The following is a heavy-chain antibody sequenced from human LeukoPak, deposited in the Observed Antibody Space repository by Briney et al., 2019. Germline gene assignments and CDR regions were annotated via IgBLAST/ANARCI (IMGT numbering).Heavy chain of an antibody. D-gene: IGHD6-19*01. V-gene: IGHV4-39*01. CDR1: GGSISSSSYY. CDR3: VKSGGYGLIDY. J-gene: IGHJ4*02. Sequence: SETLSLTCTVSGGSISSSSYYWGWIRQPPGKGLEWIGTIYYSGYTYYNPSLESRVTISVDTSKNQFSLKLSSVTAADTAMYYCVKSGGYGLIDYWGQGTLVTVSS. CDR2: IYYSGYT.